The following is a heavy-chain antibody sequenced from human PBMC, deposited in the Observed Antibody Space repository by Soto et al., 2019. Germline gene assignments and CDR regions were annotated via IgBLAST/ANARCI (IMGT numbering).Heavy chain of an antibody. D-gene: IGHD3-10*02. CDR1: GGSVSSGGSY. Sequence: QVQLQESGPGLVKPSETLSLTCTVSGGSVSSGGSYWSWIRQPPGKGLEWIGYIYYSGSTNYNPSLKSRVTISVYTSKNQFSLKLSSVTAADTAVYYCARDHQVTMLDAAARWFVPWGQGTLVTVSS. J-gene: IGHJ5*02. V-gene: IGHV4-61*08. CDR2: IYYSGST. CDR3: ARDHQVTMLDAAARWFVP.